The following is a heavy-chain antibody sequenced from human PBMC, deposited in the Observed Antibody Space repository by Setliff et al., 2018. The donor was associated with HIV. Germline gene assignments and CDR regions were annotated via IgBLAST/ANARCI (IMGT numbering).Heavy chain of an antibody. CDR3: ARAGPVYSGYAPFDY. CDR2: IYFSGST. J-gene: IGHJ4*02. CDR1: GGSISSDGYF. Sequence: LSLTCTVSGGSISSDGYFWTWIRQHPGEGLEWIGYIYFSGSTYYNPSLKSRLTISVDTSKNQFSLKLSSVTAADTAVYYCARAGPVYSGYAPFDYWGQGTLVTVSS. D-gene: IGHD5-12*01. V-gene: IGHV4-31*03.